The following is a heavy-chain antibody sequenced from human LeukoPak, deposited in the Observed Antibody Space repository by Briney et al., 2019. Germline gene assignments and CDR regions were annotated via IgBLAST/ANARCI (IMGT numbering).Heavy chain of an antibody. CDR1: GYTFTSYD. CDR3: ARIVVVPAAIPYYFDY. J-gene: IGHJ4*02. V-gene: IGHV1-8*01. CDR2: MNPNSGNT. D-gene: IGHD2-2*01. Sequence: ASVTVSCKASGYTFTSYDINWVRQAPGQGLEWMGWMNPNSGNTGYAQKFQGRVTMTRNTSISTAYMELSSLRSEDTAVYYCARIVVVPAAIPYYFDYWGQGTLVTVSS.